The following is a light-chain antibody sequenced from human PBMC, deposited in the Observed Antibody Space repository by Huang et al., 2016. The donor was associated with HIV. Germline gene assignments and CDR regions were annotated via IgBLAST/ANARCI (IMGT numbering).Light chain of an antibody. CDR1: QDSTNY. CDR3: QQYDNLPRT. V-gene: IGKV1-33*01. CDR2: GSS. J-gene: IGKJ4*01. Sequence: DIQMTQSPSSLSASVGDRVTITCQASQDSTNYLNWYQQIPGKAPKLLIYGSSILQTGVPSRFSGRGSGTHFTFTITSLQPEDIATYYCQQYDNLPRTFGGGTKV.